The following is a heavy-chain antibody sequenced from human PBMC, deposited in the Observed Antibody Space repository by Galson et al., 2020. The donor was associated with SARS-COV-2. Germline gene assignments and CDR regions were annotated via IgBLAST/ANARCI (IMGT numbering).Heavy chain of an antibody. J-gene: IGHJ4*02. CDR1: GYSLIELS. D-gene: IGHD3-16*02. V-gene: IGHV1-24*01. CDR3: ASWKTDYVWGSYRTFDY. Sequence: GAPLKLSCNVSGYSLIELSLHWVRQAPGKGLEWMGAYDPQLGETIYAQQFQGRVTMTDDTSTDTAYMEVSSLTSEDTAVYDCASWKTDYVWGSYRTFDYWGQGTLLTVSS. CDR2: YDPQLGET.